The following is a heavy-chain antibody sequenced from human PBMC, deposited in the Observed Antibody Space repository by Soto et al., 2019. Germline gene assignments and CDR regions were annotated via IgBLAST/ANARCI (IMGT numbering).Heavy chain of an antibody. V-gene: IGHV1-2*02. Sequence: QVQLVQSGAEVKKPGASVKVSCKTSGYTFNGYYMHWVRQAPGQGLEWMGRIDPNTGGTNYAQKFQGRVTMTRDTSISTGYMELSRLRSEDTAIYYCARDEGGLPVYCSDGSCFLGHWFDSWGRGTLVTVSS. J-gene: IGHJ5*01. CDR3: ARDEGGLPVYCSDGSCFLGHWFDS. CDR1: GYTFNGYY. D-gene: IGHD2-15*01. CDR2: IDPNTGGT.